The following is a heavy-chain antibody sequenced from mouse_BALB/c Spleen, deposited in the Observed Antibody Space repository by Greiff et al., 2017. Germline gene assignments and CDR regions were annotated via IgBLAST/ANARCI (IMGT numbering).Heavy chain of an antibody. CDR2: IYPGNVNT. J-gene: IGHJ1*01. Sequence: VQLQQSGPELVKPGASVRISCKASGYTFTSYYIHWVKQRPGQGLEWIGWIYPGNVNTKYNEKFKGKATLTAVKSSSTAYMQLSSLTSEDSAVYFCASPADYGSSYWYFDVWGAGTTVTVSS. V-gene: IGHV1S56*01. CDR1: GYTFTSYY. D-gene: IGHD1-1*01. CDR3: ASPADYGSSYWYFDV.